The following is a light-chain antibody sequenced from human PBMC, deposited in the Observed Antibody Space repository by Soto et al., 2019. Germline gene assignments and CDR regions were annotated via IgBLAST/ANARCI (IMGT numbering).Light chain of an antibody. Sequence: AIQLTQSPFSLSASVGDRVTITCRASQAIRNDLCWYQQKPGKAPNLLIWAASNLQSGVLSRFSGSGSGTDFTLTISGLQPEDFATYYCLHDFNYPRTFGQGTRVEIK. V-gene: IGKV1-6*01. CDR2: AAS. CDR1: QAIRND. CDR3: LHDFNYPRT. J-gene: IGKJ1*01.